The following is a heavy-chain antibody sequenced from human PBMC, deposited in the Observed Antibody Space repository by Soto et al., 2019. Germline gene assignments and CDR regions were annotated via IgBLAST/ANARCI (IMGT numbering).Heavy chain of an antibody. Sequence: VQLVESGGGLVQPGGFLRLSCAASGFTFSSYDMHWVRQATGKGLEWVSGIGTAGDSYYAGSVKGRFTISRENAKNSLYLEMNNVRGGDTAVYYCARGGYSSGWYYFDYWGQGILVTVSS. CDR1: GFTFSSYD. CDR2: IGTAGDS. D-gene: IGHD6-19*01. V-gene: IGHV3-13*01. CDR3: ARGGYSSGWYYFDY. J-gene: IGHJ4*02.